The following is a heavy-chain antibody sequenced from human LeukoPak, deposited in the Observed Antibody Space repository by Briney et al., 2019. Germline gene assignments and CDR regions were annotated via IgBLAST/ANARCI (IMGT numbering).Heavy chain of an antibody. V-gene: IGHV4-34*01. D-gene: IGHD6-13*01. Sequence: SETLSLTCAVYGGSFSGYYWSWIRQPPGKGLEWIGEINHSGSTNYNPSLKSRVTMSVDTSKNQFSLKLSSVTAADTAVYYCARASLDIAAAGRVLDYWGQGTLVTVSS. CDR2: INHSGST. CDR1: GGSFSGYY. J-gene: IGHJ4*02. CDR3: ARASLDIAAAGRVLDY.